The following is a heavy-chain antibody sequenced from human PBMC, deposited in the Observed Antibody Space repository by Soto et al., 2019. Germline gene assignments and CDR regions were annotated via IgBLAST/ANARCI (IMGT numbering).Heavy chain of an antibody. Sequence: QVQLQESGPGLVKPSGTLSLTCAVSGGSISSSNWWSWVRQPPGKGLEWIGEIYHSGSSNYNPSLKSRVTISVDKSKNQFSLKLSSVTAADTAVYYCARGTSGSYQYYYYGMDVWGQGTTVTVSS. D-gene: IGHD1-26*01. J-gene: IGHJ6*02. CDR2: IYHSGSS. V-gene: IGHV4-4*02. CDR3: ARGTSGSYQYYYYGMDV. CDR1: GGSISSSNW.